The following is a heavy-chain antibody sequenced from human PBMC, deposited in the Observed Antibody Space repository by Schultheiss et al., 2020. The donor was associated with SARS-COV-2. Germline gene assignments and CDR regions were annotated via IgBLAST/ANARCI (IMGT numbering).Heavy chain of an antibody. CDR1: GFSLSTNGMR. Sequence: SGPTLVKPTQTLTLTCTFSGFSLSTNGMRVSWIRQPPGKALEWLARIDWDDDKFYSTSLETRLTISKDTSRNQVVLTMTNMDPVDTATYFCARTRRNYYMDVWGKGTTVTVSS. J-gene: IGHJ6*03. V-gene: IGHV2-70*04. CDR2: IDWDDDK. CDR3: ARTRRNYYMDV.